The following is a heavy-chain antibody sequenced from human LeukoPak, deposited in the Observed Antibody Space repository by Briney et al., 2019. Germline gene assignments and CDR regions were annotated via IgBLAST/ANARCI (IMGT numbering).Heavy chain of an antibody. CDR2: IYTSGST. D-gene: IGHD3-9*01. CDR1: GGSISSYY. Sequence: SETLSLICTVSGGSISSYYGSWIRQPAGKGLEWIGRIYTSGSTNYNPSLKSRVTMSVDTSKNQFSLKLSSVTAADTAVYYCARGDRRLVNDDAFDIWGQGTMVTVSS. J-gene: IGHJ3*02. CDR3: ARGDRRLVNDDAFDI. V-gene: IGHV4-4*07.